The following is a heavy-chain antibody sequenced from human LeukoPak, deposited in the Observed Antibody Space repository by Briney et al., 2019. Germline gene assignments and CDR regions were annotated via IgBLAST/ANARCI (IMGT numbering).Heavy chain of an antibody. CDR2: ISDSGTTT. Sequence: PGRSLRLSCAASGFTFSNYAMYWVRQAPGKGLEWLSDISDSGTTTNYADSVKGRFTISRDNSKNTLYLQMNSLRAEDTAVYYCAREYGSHFDYWGQGTLVTVSS. V-gene: IGHV3-23*01. CDR3: AREYGSHFDY. CDR1: GFTFSNYA. D-gene: IGHD5-24*01. J-gene: IGHJ4*02.